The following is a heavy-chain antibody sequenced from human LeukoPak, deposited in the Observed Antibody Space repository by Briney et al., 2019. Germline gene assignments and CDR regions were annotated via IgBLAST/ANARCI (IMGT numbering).Heavy chain of an antibody. CDR1: GFTFSSYW. J-gene: IGHJ4*02. V-gene: IGHV3-74*01. CDR2: INSDGSST. CDR3: AKTFRWFQSLYY. Sequence: GGSLRLSCAASGFTFSSYWMHWVRQAPGKGLVWVSRINSDGSSTSYADSVKGRFTISRDNAKNTLYLQMNSLRAEDTAVYYCAKTFRWFQSLYYWGQGTLVTVSS. D-gene: IGHD4-23*01.